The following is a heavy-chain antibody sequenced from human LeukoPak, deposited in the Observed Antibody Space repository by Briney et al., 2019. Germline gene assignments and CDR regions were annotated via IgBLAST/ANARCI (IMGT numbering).Heavy chain of an antibody. CDR3: ARSSVNWFDP. CDR1: GYSFANYW. Sequence: GGSLKISCQGSGYSFANYWIGWVRQMPGKGLEWMGIIYTGDSQSRYSSSFQGQVTISADKFISTAYLQWSSLKASDTAIYYCARSSVNWFDPWGQGTLVTVSS. CDR2: IYTGDSQS. V-gene: IGHV5-51*01. J-gene: IGHJ5*02. D-gene: IGHD3-3*01.